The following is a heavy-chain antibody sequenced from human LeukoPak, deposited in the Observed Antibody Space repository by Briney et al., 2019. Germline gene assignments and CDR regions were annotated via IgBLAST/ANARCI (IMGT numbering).Heavy chain of an antibody. J-gene: IGHJ4*02. V-gene: IGHV4-59*08. CDR3: VRHVGGTTLDY. Sequence: PSETLSLTCTVSGGSISSYYWSWIRQPPGKGLEWIGYISYIGSTDYNPSLKSRVTISVDTSKNQFSLKLSSVTAADTAVYYCVRHVGGTTLDYWGQGTLVTVSS. CDR1: GGSISSYY. CDR2: ISYIGST. D-gene: IGHD1-14*01.